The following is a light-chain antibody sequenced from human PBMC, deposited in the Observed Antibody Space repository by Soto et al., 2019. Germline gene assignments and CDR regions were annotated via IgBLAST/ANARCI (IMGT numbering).Light chain of an antibody. J-gene: IGKJ4*01. CDR1: QSVSSN. Sequence: EIVMTQSPATLSVSPGERATLSCRASQSVSSNLAWYQQKPGQAPRLLIYGASTSATGIPVRFSGSGSGTEFTLPISSLQSEDFSVYYCQQYNNWHLTFGGGTKVEIK. V-gene: IGKV3-15*01. CDR3: QQYNNWHLT. CDR2: GAS.